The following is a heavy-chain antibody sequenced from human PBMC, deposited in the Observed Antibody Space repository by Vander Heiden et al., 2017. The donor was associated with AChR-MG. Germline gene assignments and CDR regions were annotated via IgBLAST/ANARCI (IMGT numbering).Heavy chain of an antibody. Sequence: QVQLQQWGAGLLRPSETLSLTCAVYGGSFSGYYWSWIRQPPGKGLEWIGEINHSGSTNYNPSLKSRVTISVDTSKNQFSLKLSSVTAADTAVYYCARGIPVRLRVAGINMVRGAYYFDYWGQGTLVTVSS. D-gene: IGHD3-10*01. J-gene: IGHJ4*02. CDR1: GGSFSGYY. V-gene: IGHV4-34*01. CDR3: ARGIPVRLRVAGINMVRGAYYFDY. CDR2: INHSGST.